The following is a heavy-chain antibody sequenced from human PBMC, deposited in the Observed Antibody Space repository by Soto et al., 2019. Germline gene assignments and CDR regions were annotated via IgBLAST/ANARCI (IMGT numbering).Heavy chain of an antibody. V-gene: IGHV1-3*01. CDR1: GYTFTSYA. J-gene: IGHJ5*02. Sequence: GASVKVSCKASGYTFTSYAMHWVRQAPGQRLEWMGWINAGNGNTKYSQKFQGRVTITRDTSASTAYMELSSLRSEDTAVYYCAIDFAGSVPAAIGLSWWFDPWGQGTLVTVSS. D-gene: IGHD2-2*01. CDR2: INAGNGNT. CDR3: AIDFAGSVPAAIGLSWWFDP.